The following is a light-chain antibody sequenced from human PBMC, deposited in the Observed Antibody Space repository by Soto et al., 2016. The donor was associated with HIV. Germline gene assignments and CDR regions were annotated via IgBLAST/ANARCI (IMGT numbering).Light chain of an antibody. CDR1: SLRNYY. V-gene: IGLV3-19*01. CDR3: ASRDSRSMHVI. Sequence: SSELTQDPAVSVALGQTVRITCQGDSLRNYYASWYHQKPGQALVLVIYGKNKRPSGIPDRFSGSRSGNTGSLTITGVQAEDEADYYCASRDSRSMHVIFGGGTKVTVL. CDR2: GKN. J-gene: IGLJ2*01.